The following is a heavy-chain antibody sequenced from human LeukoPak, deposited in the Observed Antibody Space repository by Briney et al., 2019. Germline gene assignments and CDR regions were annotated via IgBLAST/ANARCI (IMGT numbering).Heavy chain of an antibody. J-gene: IGHJ3*02. CDR1: GGSISSGGYS. CDR3: ARGDGDYGDAFDI. CDR2: IYHSGST. V-gene: IGHV4-30-2*01. D-gene: IGHD4-17*01. Sequence: PSQTLSLTCAVSGGSISSGGYSWSWIRQPPGKGLEWIGYIYHSGSTYYNPSLKSRVTISVDRSKNQFPLKLSSVTAADTAVYYCARGDGDYGDAFDIWGQGTMVTVSS.